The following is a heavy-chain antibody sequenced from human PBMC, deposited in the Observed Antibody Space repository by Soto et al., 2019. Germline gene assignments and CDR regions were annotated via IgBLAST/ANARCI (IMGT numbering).Heavy chain of an antibody. CDR2: IQRGGTT. CDR3: ARDDVLCDGGLCYGLPFDV. J-gene: IGHJ6*04. V-gene: IGHV3-66*01. CDR1: GFTVSSKY. Sequence: EVQLVESGGGLVQPGGSLRLSCEASGFTVSSKYMTWVRQAPGKGLEWVSLIQRGGTTYYADAGKRRFTISRDTSENTLHVELARLRSEDTAVLYCARDDVLCDGGLCYGLPFDVRGKGTTVTVSS. D-gene: IGHD2-15*01.